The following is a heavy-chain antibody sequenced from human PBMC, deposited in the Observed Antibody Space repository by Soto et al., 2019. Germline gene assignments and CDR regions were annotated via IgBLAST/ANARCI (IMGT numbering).Heavy chain of an antibody. Sequence: PSESLSLTYAVPGDSLTSYYWNSLRHPAGQGLDWIGHIYARGSTNCGTGQGSTMYSPSIKSRFTMSRDTSXGKFSLKLSSVAAADKARYYCATGAGSPWFEPWAQGTLVT. CDR3: ATGAGSPWFEP. J-gene: IGHJ5*02. CDR1: GDSLTSYY. D-gene: IGHD6-25*01. V-gene: IGHV4-4*07. CDR2: IYARGST.